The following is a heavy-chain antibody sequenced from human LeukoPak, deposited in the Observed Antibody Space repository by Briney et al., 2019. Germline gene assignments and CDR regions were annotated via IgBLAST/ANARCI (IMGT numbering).Heavy chain of an antibody. V-gene: IGHV4-4*02. Sequence: SETLSLTCAVSGGSISSSNWWSWVRQPPGKGLEWIGEIYHSGSTNYNPSLKSRATISVDKSKNQFSLKLSSVTAADTAVYYCARTTIVATTMKFDYWGQGTLVTVSS. D-gene: IGHD5-12*01. CDR3: ARTTIVATTMKFDY. CDR2: IYHSGST. J-gene: IGHJ4*02. CDR1: GGSISSSNW.